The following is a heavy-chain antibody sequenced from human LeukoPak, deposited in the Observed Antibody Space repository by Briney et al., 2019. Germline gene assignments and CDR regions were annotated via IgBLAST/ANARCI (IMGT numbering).Heavy chain of an antibody. V-gene: IGHV3-21*01. CDR3: ARDDGDYVLGWFDP. Sequence: GGSLRLSCAASGFTFSSYSMNWVRQAPGKGLEWVSSISSSSSYIYYADSVKGRFTISRDNAKNSLYLQMNSLRAEDTAVYYCARDDGDYVLGWFDPWGQGTLVTVSS. CDR2: ISSSSSYI. J-gene: IGHJ5*02. D-gene: IGHD4-17*01. CDR1: GFTFSSYS.